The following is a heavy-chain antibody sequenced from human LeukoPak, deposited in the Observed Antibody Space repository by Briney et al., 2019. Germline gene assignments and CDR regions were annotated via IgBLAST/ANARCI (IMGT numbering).Heavy chain of an antibody. Sequence: GGSLRLSCAASGFTFSSYAMSWVRQAPGKGLEWVSGIGNRGTSTFYTDSVKGRFTISRDNSKNTLYLQMNSLRAEDAAVYYCAKVSLASYNSGAHFDYWGQGTLVPVSS. V-gene: IGHV3-23*01. CDR1: GFTFSSYA. D-gene: IGHD6-19*01. J-gene: IGHJ4*02. CDR3: AKVSLASYNSGAHFDY. CDR2: IGNRGTST.